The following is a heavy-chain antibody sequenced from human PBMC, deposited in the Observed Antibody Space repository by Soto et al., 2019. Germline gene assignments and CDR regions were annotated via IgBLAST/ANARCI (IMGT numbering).Heavy chain of an antibody. J-gene: IGHJ4*02. Sequence: QVQLQQWGAGLLKPSETLSLTCAVYGGSFSGYYWSWIRQPPGKGLEWIGEINHSGSTNYNPSLKSRVSISVATSKIQFSRKLSCVTAAYPAVYYCARGWGYCSGGSCSYSFDYWRQGTLVTVSS. CDR3: ARGWGYCSGGSCSYSFDY. V-gene: IGHV4-34*01. D-gene: IGHD2-15*01. CDR2: INHSGST. CDR1: GGSFSGYY.